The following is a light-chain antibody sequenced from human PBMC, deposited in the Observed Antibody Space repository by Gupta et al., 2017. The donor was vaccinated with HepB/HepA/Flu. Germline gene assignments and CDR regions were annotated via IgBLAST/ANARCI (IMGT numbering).Light chain of an antibody. CDR1: QSVSPS. CDR2: AAS. CDR3: QQRSNWPLVT. V-gene: IGKV3-11*01. J-gene: IGKJ5*01. Sequence: EIVLKQSRATLFLSPGERIPLSCRTRQSVSPSLAWYQQKPGQAPRLLVYAASTRAAGIPARFSGSGSGTDFTLTISRLEPEDFAVYYCQQRSNWPLVTFGQGTRLDI.